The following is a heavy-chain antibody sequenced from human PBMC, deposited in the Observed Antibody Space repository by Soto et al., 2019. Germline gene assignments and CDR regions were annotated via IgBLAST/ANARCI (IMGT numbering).Heavy chain of an antibody. CDR1: GGFISSGGYS. D-gene: IGHD2-2*01. J-gene: IGHJ5*02. CDR2: IYHSGST. Sequence: SETLSLTCAVSGGFISSGGYSWSWIRQPPGKGLEWIGYIYHSGSTYYNPSLKSRVTISVDRSKNQFSLKLSSVTAADTAVYYCARAYQLLNWFDPWGQGTLVNVSS. V-gene: IGHV4-30-2*01. CDR3: ARAYQLLNWFDP.